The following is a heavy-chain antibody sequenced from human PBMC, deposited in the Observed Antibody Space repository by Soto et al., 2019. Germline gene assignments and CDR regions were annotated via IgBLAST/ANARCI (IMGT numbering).Heavy chain of an antibody. D-gene: IGHD1-26*01. Sequence: GGSLRLSCAASGFTFSSYGMHWVRQAPGKGLEWVAVIWYDGSNKYYADSVKGRFTISRDNSKNTLYLQMNSLRAEDTAVYYCARVGSPYSGSYYFDYWGQGTLVTVSS. J-gene: IGHJ4*02. CDR1: GFTFSSYG. V-gene: IGHV3-33*01. CDR2: IWYDGSNK. CDR3: ARVGSPYSGSYYFDY.